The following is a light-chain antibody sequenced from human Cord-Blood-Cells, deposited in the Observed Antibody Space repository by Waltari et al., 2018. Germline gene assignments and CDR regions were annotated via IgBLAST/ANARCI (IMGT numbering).Light chain of an antibody. Sequence: QSALTQPAPVSGCPGQSFTISCTAASSDVRSYTLVSWYQQHPGKAPKLMIYEVSKRPSGVSNRFSGSKSGNTASLTISGLQAEDEADYYCCSYAGSSTLVFGGGTKLTVL. CDR2: EVS. CDR3: CSYAGSSTLV. CDR1: SSDVRSYTL. V-gene: IGLV2-23*02. J-gene: IGLJ2*01.